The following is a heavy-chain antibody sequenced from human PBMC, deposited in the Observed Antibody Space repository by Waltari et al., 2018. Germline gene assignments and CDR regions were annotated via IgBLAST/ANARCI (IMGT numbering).Heavy chain of an antibody. J-gene: IGHJ4*02. V-gene: IGHV4-4*07. CDR1: GVSIRSYY. CDR2: IYTSGST. D-gene: IGHD3-3*01. Sequence: QVQLQESGPGLVKPSETLSLTCTVSGVSIRSYYWSWIRQPAGKGLEWIGRIYTSGSTNYNPSLKSRVTMSVDTSKNQFSLKLSSVTAADTAVYYCAREGDYDFWSGYFDYWGQGTLVTVSS. CDR3: AREGDYDFWSGYFDY.